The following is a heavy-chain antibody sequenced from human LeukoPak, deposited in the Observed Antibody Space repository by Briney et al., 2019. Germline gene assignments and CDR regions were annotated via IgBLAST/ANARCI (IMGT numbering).Heavy chain of an antibody. CDR3: ARLYSGSYIY. CDR1: GYSINSGYY. V-gene: IGHV4-34*01. Sequence: SETLSLTCTVSGYSINSGYYWSWIRQPPGKGLEWIGEINHSGSTNYNPSLKSRVTISVDTSKNQFSLKLSSVTAADTAVYYCARLYSGSYIYWGQGTLVTVSS. CDR2: INHSGST. D-gene: IGHD1-26*01. J-gene: IGHJ4*02.